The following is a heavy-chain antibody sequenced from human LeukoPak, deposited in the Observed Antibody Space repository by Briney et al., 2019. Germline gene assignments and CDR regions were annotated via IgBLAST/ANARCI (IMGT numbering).Heavy chain of an antibody. D-gene: IGHD5-18*01. Sequence: SETLSLTCAVYGGSFSGYYWSWIRQPPGKGLEWIGEINHSGSTNYNPSLKSRVTISVDTSKNQFSLKLSSVTAADTAVYYCARKRGYSYGYRYLDYWGQGTLVTVSS. CDR1: GGSFSGYY. J-gene: IGHJ4*02. CDR3: ARKRGYSYGYRYLDY. V-gene: IGHV4-34*01. CDR2: INHSGST.